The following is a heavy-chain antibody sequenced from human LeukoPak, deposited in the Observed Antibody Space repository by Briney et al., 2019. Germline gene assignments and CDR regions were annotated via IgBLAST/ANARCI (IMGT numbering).Heavy chain of an antibody. CDR2: IYTSGST. V-gene: IGHV4-61*02. J-gene: IGHJ4*02. D-gene: IGHD2-15*01. CDR1: DGSISSGSYY. Sequence: SQTLPLTCTVSDGSISSGSYYWSWIRQPAGKGLEWIGRIYTSGSTNYNPSLKSRVTISVDTSKNQFSLKLSSVTAADTAVYYCAGGSEILDYWGQGTLVTVSS. CDR3: AGGSEILDY.